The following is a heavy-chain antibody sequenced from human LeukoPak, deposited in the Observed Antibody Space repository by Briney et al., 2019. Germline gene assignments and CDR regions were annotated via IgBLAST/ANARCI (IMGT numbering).Heavy chain of an antibody. Sequence: SETLSLTCAVYGGSFSGYYWSWIRQPPGKGLEWIGEITHNRSTNYNPSLKSRVTISVDTSKNQFSLKLSSVTAADTAVYYCAIRQTRGYYYGSGSPTRFDPWGQGTLVTVSS. D-gene: IGHD3-10*01. J-gene: IGHJ5*02. CDR1: GGSFSGYY. V-gene: IGHV4-34*01. CDR3: AIRQTRGYYYGSGSPTRFDP. CDR2: ITHNRST.